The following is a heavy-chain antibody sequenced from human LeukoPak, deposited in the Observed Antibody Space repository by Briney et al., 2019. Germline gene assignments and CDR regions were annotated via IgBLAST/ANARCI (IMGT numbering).Heavy chain of an antibody. J-gene: IGHJ4*02. D-gene: IGHD2-2*01. CDR1: GFTFSGYA. CDR2: ISGSGGST. Sequence: PGGSLRLSCAASGFTFSGYAMSWVRQAPGKGLEWVSAISGSGGSTYYADSVKGRFTISRDNSKNTLYLQMNSLRAEDTAVYYCAKMGDRAAYCSSTSCYDSFSPYFDYWGQGTLVTVSS. V-gene: IGHV3-23*01. CDR3: AKMGDRAAYCSSTSCYDSFSPYFDY.